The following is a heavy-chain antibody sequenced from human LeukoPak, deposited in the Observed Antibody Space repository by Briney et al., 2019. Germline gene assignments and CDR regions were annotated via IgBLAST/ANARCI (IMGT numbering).Heavy chain of an antibody. V-gene: IGHV4-61*02. J-gene: IGHJ4*02. CDR1: GGSISSGSYY. CDR3: ASVQDYGDYYFDY. Sequence: SETLSLTCTVSGGSISSGSYYWSWIRQPAGKGLEWIGRIYTSGSTNYNPPLKCRVTISVDTSKNQFSLKLSSVTAADTAVYYCASVQDYGDYYFDYWGQGTLVTVSS. D-gene: IGHD4-17*01. CDR2: IYTSGST.